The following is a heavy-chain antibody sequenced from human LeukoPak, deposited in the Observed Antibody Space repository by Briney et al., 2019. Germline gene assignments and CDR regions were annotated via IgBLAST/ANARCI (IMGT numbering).Heavy chain of an antibody. V-gene: IGHV1-46*01. Sequence: ASVKVSCKASGYTLTSYYMHWVRQAPGQGLEWMGIINPSGGSTSYAQKFQGRVTMTRDTSTSTVYMELSSLRSEDTAVYYCASTATFQASVYYYGMDVWGQGTTVTVSS. CDR1: GYTLTSYY. CDR2: INPSGGST. D-gene: IGHD5-18*01. CDR3: ASTATFQASVYYYGMDV. J-gene: IGHJ6*02.